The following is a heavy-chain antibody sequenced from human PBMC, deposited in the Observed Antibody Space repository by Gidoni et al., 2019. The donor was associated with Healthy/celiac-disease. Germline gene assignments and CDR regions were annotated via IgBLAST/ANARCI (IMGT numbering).Heavy chain of an antibody. D-gene: IGHD3-16*02. CDR3: ARDFNYDYVWGSYRYWGKGSFDY. CDR1: GFTFSSYS. V-gene: IGHV3-21*01. J-gene: IGHJ4*02. Sequence: EVQLVESGGGLVKPGGSLSLSCAASGFTFSSYSMNWVRQAPGKGLEWVSSISSSSSYIYYADSVKGRFTISRDNAKNSLYLQMNSLRAEDTAVYYCARDFNYDYVWGSYRYWGKGSFDYWGQGTLVTVSS. CDR2: ISSSSSYI.